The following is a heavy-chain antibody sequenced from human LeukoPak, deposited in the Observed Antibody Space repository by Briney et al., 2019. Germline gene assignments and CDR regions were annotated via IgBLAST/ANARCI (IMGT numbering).Heavy chain of an antibody. J-gene: IGHJ4*02. D-gene: IGHD4-17*01. V-gene: IGHV3-73*01. CDR3: TSLDYGDYNYFDY. Sequence: GGSLRVSCAASGFTFSGAAMHWVRQASGKGLEWVGRIRSKANNYATSYAASVKGRFTISRDDSKNTAYLQMNSLKTEDTAVYYCTSLDYGDYNYFDYWGQGTLVTVSS. CDR2: IRSKANNYAT. CDR1: GFTFSGAA.